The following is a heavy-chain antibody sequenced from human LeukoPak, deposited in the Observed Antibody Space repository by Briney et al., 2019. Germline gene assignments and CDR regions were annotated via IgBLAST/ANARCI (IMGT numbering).Heavy chain of an antibody. V-gene: IGHV3-74*01. J-gene: IGHJ5*02. D-gene: IGHD2-2*01. CDR2: INTDGTAA. CDR1: GFTFSHYW. CDR3: ARDGGYCSSTSCYPNWFDP. Sequence: PGGSLRLSCTASGFTFSHYWMHWVRQAPGEGLVWVSRINTDGTAATYADSVKGRFTISRDNAKNTVYLQMNSLRAEDTAVYYCARDGGYCSSTSCYPNWFDPWGQGTLVTVSS.